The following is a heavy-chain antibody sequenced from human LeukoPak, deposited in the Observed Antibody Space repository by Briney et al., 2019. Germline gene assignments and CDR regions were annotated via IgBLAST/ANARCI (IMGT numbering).Heavy chain of an antibody. V-gene: IGHV4-38-2*02. D-gene: IGHD1-26*01. CDR3: SRLNVGATPRAHFDY. Sequence: SETLSLTCTVSGYSISSGYYWGWIRQPPGEGLVWIGSIYHSGGTYYNPSLKSRLTISVETSKNHFFLKLRSVTAAATAAFYCSRLNVGATPRAHFDYWGQGALVTVSS. CDR2: IYHSGGT. CDR1: GYSISSGYY. J-gene: IGHJ4*02.